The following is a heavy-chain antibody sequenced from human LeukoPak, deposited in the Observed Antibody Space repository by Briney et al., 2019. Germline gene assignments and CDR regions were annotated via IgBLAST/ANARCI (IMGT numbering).Heavy chain of an antibody. D-gene: IGHD1-20*01. V-gene: IGHV4-39*01. CDR2: IYYSGST. J-gene: IGHJ4*02. Sequence: PSETLPLTCTVSGGSISSSSYYWGWIRQPPGKGLEWIGSIYYSGSTYYNPSLKSRVTISVDTSKNQFSLKLSSVTAAVTAVYYCARGRYNWNCDYWGQGTLVTVSS. CDR3: ARGRYNWNCDY. CDR1: GGSISSSSYY.